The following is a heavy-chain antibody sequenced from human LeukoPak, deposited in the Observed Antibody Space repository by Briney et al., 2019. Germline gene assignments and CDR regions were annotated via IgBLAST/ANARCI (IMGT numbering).Heavy chain of an antibody. Sequence: GGSLRLSXAASGFTFSSYAMSWVRQAPGKGLEWVSAISGSGDSTYYADSVKGRFTISRDNSKNTLYLQMNSLRAEDTAVYYCAKERYYDFWSDWFDPWGQGTLVTVSS. CDR2: ISGSGDST. V-gene: IGHV3-23*01. CDR3: AKERYYDFWSDWFDP. D-gene: IGHD3-3*01. J-gene: IGHJ5*02. CDR1: GFTFSSYA.